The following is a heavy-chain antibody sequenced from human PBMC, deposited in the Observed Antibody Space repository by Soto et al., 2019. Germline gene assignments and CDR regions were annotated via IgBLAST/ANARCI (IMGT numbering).Heavy chain of an antibody. V-gene: IGHV4-34*01. CDR2: INHSGST. D-gene: IGHD3-22*01. CDR3: AREDYYDSSGYRTRDAFDI. Sequence: SETLSLTCAVYGGSFSGYYWSWIRQPPGKGLEWVGEINHSGSTNYNPSLKSRVTISVDTSKNQFSLKLSSVTAADTAVYYCAREDYYDSSGYRTRDAFDIWGQGTMVTVSS. CDR1: GGSFSGYY. J-gene: IGHJ3*02.